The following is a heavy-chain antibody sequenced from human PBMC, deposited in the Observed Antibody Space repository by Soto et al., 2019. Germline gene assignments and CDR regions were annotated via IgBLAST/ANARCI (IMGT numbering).Heavy chain of an antibody. J-gene: IGHJ4*02. CDR1: GDSINSDNYY. CDR3: ARLEGLATISYYFDY. Sequence: QLQLQESGPGLVKPSETLSLTCSVSGDSINSDNYYWGWIRQPPGKGLEWIGSTYYRGNTYYNPSLKTGVTISLDKSKSQFSLKLNSVTAADSAVYFCARLEGLATISYYFDYWGQGTLVTVSS. CDR2: TYYRGNT. D-gene: IGHD3-9*01. V-gene: IGHV4-39*01.